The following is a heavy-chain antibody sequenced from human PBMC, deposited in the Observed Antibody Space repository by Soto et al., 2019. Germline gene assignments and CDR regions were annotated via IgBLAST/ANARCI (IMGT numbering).Heavy chain of an antibody. D-gene: IGHD5-12*01. CDR3: ARSGYDGTSHYYYYGMDV. CDR2: INSDGRST. CDR1: GFTFSSYW. Sequence: GGSLRLSCAASGFTFSSYWMHWVRQAPGKGLVWVSRINSDGRSTTYADSVKGRFTISRDNAKSTLYLQMDSLRAEDTAVYYCARSGYDGTSHYYYYGMDVWGQGTTVTVSS. J-gene: IGHJ6*02. V-gene: IGHV3-74*01.